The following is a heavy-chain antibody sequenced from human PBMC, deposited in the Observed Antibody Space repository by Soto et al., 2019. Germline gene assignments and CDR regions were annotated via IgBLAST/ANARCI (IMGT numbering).Heavy chain of an antibody. Sequence: QVQLVESGGGVVQPGRFLRLSCAASGFTFSSYGMHWVRQAPGKGLEWVAVISYDGSNKNYADSVKGRFTISRDNSKNTQYLQMNSLSAEDTAVYYCAKEVWSGPMDVWGQGTTVTVSS. D-gene: IGHD3-3*01. V-gene: IGHV3-30*18. CDR2: ISYDGSNK. CDR1: GFTFSSYG. CDR3: AKEVWSGPMDV. J-gene: IGHJ6*02.